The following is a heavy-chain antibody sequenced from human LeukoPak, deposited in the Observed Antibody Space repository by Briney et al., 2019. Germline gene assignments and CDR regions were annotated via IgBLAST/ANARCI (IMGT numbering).Heavy chain of an antibody. J-gene: IGHJ4*02. CDR3: ARSRYIIAAAPMGY. Sequence: GASVKVSCKASGYTFTSYAMHWVRQAPGQRLEWMGWINAGNGNTKYSQKFQGRVTITRDTSTSTVYMELSSLRSEDTAVYYCARSRYIIAAAPMGYWGQGTLVTVSS. V-gene: IGHV1-3*01. CDR2: INAGNGNT. CDR1: GYTFTSYA. D-gene: IGHD6-13*01.